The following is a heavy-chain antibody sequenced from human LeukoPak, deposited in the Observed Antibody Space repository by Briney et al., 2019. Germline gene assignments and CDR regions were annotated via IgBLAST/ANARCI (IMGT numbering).Heavy chain of an antibody. Sequence: GGSLGLSCEASGFPFGSYVMSWVRQAPGKGLEWIAYINHNAEMIFYPDFVKGRFTISRDNAKSSLYLQMNALRYEDTAIYYCARDHDWAFDLWGQGTLVTVSS. V-gene: IGHV3-48*02. CDR3: ARDHDWAFDL. CDR2: INHNAEMI. CDR1: GFPFGSYV. D-gene: IGHD3-9*01. J-gene: IGHJ4*02.